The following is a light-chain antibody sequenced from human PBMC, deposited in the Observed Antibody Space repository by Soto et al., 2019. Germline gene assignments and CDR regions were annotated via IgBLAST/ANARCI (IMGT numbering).Light chain of an antibody. V-gene: IGKV1-5*01. CDR3: QQYNSYPWT. Sequence: DIQMTQSPSTLSASVGDRVTITCRASQSISSWLAWYQQKPGKAPKLLIYDASSLESGVPSRFSGSGYGTEFTLTISSPQPDDFATYYCQQYNSYPWTFGQGTKVDIK. J-gene: IGKJ1*01. CDR1: QSISSW. CDR2: DAS.